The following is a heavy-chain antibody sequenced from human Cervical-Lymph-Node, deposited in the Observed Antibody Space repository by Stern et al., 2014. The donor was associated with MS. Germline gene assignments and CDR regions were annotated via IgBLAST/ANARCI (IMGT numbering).Heavy chain of an antibody. J-gene: IGHJ5*02. V-gene: IGHV1-69*01. D-gene: IGHD2-2*01. CDR1: GGTFSSYA. CDR3: ARTRYIVVVPAARYNWFDP. Sequence: VQLVESGAEVKKPGSSVKVSCKASGGTFSSYAISWVRQAPGQGLEWMGGIIPIFGTANYAQKFQGRVTITADESTSTAYMELSSLRSEDTAVYYCARTRYIVVVPAARYNWFDPWGQGTLVTVSS. CDR2: IIPIFGTA.